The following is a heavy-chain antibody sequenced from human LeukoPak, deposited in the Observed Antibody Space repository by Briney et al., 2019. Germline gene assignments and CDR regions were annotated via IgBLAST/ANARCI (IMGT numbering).Heavy chain of an antibody. CDR3: AAGWGGELRYFDD. V-gene: IGHV3-21*01. D-gene: IGHD3-10*01. J-gene: IGHJ4*02. Sequence: GGSLRLSCAASGFTFSNYNMNWVRQAPGKGLEWVSSITSSSTYIYYADSVKGRFTVSRDNTKNSVSLQMNTLRVEDTAVYYCAAGWGGELRYFDDWGQGTLVTVSS. CDR2: ITSSSTYI. CDR1: GFTFSNYN.